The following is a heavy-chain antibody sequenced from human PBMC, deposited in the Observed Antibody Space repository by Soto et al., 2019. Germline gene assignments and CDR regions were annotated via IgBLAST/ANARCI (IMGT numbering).Heavy chain of an antibody. D-gene: IGHD3-16*01. CDR1: GETFSGYY. CDR2: INHSGTT. Sequence: QVQLQQWGAGLLRPSETLSLTCAAHGETFSGYYWPWIRQTPGKGLEWIGEINHSGTTNYNPSPRSRVLISVDTAKNHFSLYLTSVTAADTAVYYCARANTYDIVWGTYGFLFSFDYWGQGTLVSVSS. CDR3: ARANTYDIVWGTYGFLFSFDY. J-gene: IGHJ4*02. V-gene: IGHV4-34*01.